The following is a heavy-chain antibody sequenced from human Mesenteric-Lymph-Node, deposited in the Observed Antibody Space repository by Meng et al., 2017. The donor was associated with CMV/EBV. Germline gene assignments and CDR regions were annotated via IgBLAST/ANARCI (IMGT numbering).Heavy chain of an antibody. CDR3: ARALAGGAITPGY. V-gene: IGHV1-69*04. CDR2: IIPIFGVQ. D-gene: IGHD1-26*01. J-gene: IGHJ4*02. Sequence: TTSRCGINWVRPAPGQGFEWMGMIIPIFGVQTYAQKFQSRVTISSDTSARTAYMALSSLKSEDTAVYYCARALAGGAITPGYWGQGTLVTVSS. CDR1: TTSRCG.